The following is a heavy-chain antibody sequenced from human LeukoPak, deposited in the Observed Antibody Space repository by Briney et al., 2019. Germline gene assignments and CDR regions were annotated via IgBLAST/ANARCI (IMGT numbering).Heavy chain of an antibody. J-gene: IGHJ4*02. D-gene: IGHD2-2*01. CDR3: AKDLCSSTSCYCDY. CDR2: IRYDGSNK. V-gene: IGHV3-30*02. Sequence: GGYLILSGAASGFTFNYYGMHGVRQAPGKGLEGVAFIRYDGSNKSYADSVKGRFTISRDNSNNTLYLQMNSLRAEDTAVYYCAKDLCSSTSCYCDYWGQGTLATVSS. CDR1: GFTFNYYG.